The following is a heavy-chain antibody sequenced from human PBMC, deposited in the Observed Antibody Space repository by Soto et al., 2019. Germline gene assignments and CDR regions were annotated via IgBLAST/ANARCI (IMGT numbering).Heavy chain of an antibody. CDR2: IYPYNGNT. CDR3: ARLVCSGDSCYSPVDY. CDR1: GYAFSGYG. D-gene: IGHD2-15*01. J-gene: IGHJ4*02. Sequence: ASVKVSWKASGYAFSGYGVSWVRQAPGLGLEWMGWIYPYNGNTKYAQKLQGRVTMTTDTSTGTAYMELRSLTSDDTAVYYCARLVCSGDSCYSPVDYWGQGTQVTVSS. V-gene: IGHV1-18*04.